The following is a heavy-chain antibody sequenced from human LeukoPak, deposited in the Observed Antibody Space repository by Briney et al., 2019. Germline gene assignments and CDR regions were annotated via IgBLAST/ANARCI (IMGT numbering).Heavy chain of an antibody. Sequence: GGSLRLSCAASGFTFSRNWMHWVRQAPGKGLLWVSRISSGSSSTTYVDSVKGRFTISRDNARSTLYLQMDSLTAEDTAVYYCARDRGPYSRGEAGFDCWGQGTLVTVSS. CDR2: ISSGSSST. CDR1: GFTFSRNW. D-gene: IGHD6-13*01. CDR3: ARDRGPYSRGEAGFDC. V-gene: IGHV3-74*01. J-gene: IGHJ4*02.